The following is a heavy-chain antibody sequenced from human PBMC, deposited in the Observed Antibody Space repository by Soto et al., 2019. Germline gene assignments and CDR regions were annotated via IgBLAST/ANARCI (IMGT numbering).Heavy chain of an antibody. V-gene: IGHV4-39*01. D-gene: IGHD3-10*01. J-gene: IGHJ4*02. CDR2: LFYGGTT. Sequence: QVQLQESGPGLVKPSETLSLTCTVSGGSISGYYWTWIRQPPGKGLEWVGSLFYGGTTDYNPSLKSRLTMSLDTSKNHFSLKLGSVTAADTAVYYCARHRGPAPVYWGQGTLVTASS. CDR1: GGSISGYY. CDR3: ARHRGPAPVY.